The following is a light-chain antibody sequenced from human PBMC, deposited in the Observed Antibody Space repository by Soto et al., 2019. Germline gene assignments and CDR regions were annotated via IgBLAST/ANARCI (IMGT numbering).Light chain of an antibody. CDR3: AAWDDSLNGYV. Sequence: QTVVTQPPSASGTPGQRVTISCSGSSSNIGSYTVNWYQQLPGTAPKLLIHANNQRPSGVPDRFSGSKSGTSASLAISWLQSEEADYYCAAWDDSLNGYVFGTGTKLTVL. V-gene: IGLV1-44*01. CDR2: ANN. CDR1: SSNIGSYT. J-gene: IGLJ1*01.